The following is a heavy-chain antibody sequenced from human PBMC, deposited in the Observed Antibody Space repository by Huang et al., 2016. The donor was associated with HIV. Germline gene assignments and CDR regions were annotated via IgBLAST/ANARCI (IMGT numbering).Heavy chain of an antibody. J-gene: IGHJ4*02. V-gene: IGHV3-23*01. Sequence: EVQLLESGGGLVQPGGSLRLSCAASGFTFSSYARSWVRQAPGKGVGWVSSITGRGSSAYYADAVKGRFTISRDNSKNTLYLQMNSLRAEDTAIYYCAKADSGAAAGSLVDYWGQGTLVTVSS. D-gene: IGHD6-13*01. CDR3: AKADSGAAAGSLVDY. CDR1: GFTFSSYA. CDR2: ITGRGSSA.